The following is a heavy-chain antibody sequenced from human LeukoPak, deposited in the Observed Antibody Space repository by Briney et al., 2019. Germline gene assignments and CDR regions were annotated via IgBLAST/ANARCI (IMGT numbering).Heavy chain of an antibody. V-gene: IGHV3-30*02. CDR3: GRRDNYGGNSEFDN. D-gene: IGHD4-23*01. J-gene: IGHJ4*02. CDR1: GFTFKNHG. CDR2: IRYDGSNT. Sequence: PGGSLRLSCAASGFTFKNHGMHWVRQAPGKGLEWVAFIRYDGSNTYYADSVKGRFIISRDNSKNTRYVQMNRLRPEDTAVYNCGRRDNYGGNSEFDNWGRGPLVTVPS.